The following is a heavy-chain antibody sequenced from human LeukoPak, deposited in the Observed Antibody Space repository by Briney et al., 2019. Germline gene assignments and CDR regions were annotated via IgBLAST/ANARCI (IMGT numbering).Heavy chain of an antibody. D-gene: IGHD6-19*01. CDR3: ARGLGSGWYPWFDP. CDR1: GGSFSGYY. CDR2: INHSGST. J-gene: IGHJ5*02. V-gene: IGHV4-34*01. Sequence: SETLSLTCAVYGGSFSGYYWSWIRQPPGKGLEWIGEINHSGSTNYNPSLKSRVTISVDTSKNQFSLKLSSVTAAGTAVYYCARGLGSGWYPWFDPWGQGTLVTVSS.